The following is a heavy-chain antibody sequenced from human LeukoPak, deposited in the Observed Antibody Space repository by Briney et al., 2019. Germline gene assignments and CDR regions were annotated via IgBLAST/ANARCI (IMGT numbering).Heavy chain of an antibody. V-gene: IGHV1-18*01. CDR3: ARNTCSGGSCYSDY. CDR1: GYTFTSYG. Sequence: ASVKISCKASGYTFTSYGISWVRQAPGQGLEWMGWISAYNGNTNYAQKLQGRVTMTTDTSTSTAYMELRSLRSDDTAVYYCARNTCSGGSCYSDYWGQGTLVTVSS. D-gene: IGHD2-15*01. J-gene: IGHJ4*02. CDR2: ISAYNGNT.